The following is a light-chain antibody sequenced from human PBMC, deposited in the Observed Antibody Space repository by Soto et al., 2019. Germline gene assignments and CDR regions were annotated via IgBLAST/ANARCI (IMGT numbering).Light chain of an antibody. CDR1: QSISYY. J-gene: IGKJ1*01. Sequence: DIQMTQYPSSQSASVGDRVTITCRASQSISYYLNWYQHKPGKAPKLLIYAASRLQSGVPSRFSGSGSGTDFSLTIGSLQPEDFATYYCHHYNTYSTFGQGTKVDIK. CDR3: HHYNTYST. CDR2: AAS. V-gene: IGKV1-39*01.